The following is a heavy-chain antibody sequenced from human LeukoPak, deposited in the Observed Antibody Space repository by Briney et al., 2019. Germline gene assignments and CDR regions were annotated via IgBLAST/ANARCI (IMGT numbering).Heavy chain of an antibody. CDR1: GGSISSSSYY. CDR3: ARATYDYHFDY. V-gene: IGHV4-39*07. CDR2: IYYSGST. D-gene: IGHD3-16*01. Sequence: PSETLSLTCTVSGGSISSSSYYWGWIRQPPGKGLEWIGSIYYSGSTYYNPSLKSRVTISVDTSKNQFSLKLSSVTAADTAVYYCARATYDYHFDYWGQGTLVTVSS. J-gene: IGHJ4*02.